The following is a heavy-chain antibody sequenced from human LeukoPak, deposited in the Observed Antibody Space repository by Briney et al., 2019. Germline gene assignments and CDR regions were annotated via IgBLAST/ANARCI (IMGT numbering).Heavy chain of an antibody. CDR1: GGSFSGYY. D-gene: IGHD6-13*01. CDR3: ARDILATSIAAPYY. CDR2: INHSGST. V-gene: IGHV4-34*01. Sequence: SETLSLTCAVYGGSFSGYYWSWIRQPPGKGLEWIWEINHSGSTNYNPSLKSRVTISVDTSKNQFSLRLSSVNAADTAVYYCARDILATSIAAPYYWGQGTLVTVSS. J-gene: IGHJ4*02.